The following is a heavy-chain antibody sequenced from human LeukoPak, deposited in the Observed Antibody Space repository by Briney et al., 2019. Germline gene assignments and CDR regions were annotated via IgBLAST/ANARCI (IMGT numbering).Heavy chain of an antibody. D-gene: IGHD6-13*01. J-gene: IGHJ5*02. CDR2: IIPIFGTA. V-gene: IGHV1-69*13. CDR1: GGTFSSYA. Sequence: SVKVSCQASGGTFSSYAISWVRQAPGQGLEWMGGIIPIFGTANYAQKFQGRVTITADESTSTAYMELSSLRSEDTAVYYCARRSYSSTNWFDPWGQGTLVTVSS. CDR3: ARRSYSSTNWFDP.